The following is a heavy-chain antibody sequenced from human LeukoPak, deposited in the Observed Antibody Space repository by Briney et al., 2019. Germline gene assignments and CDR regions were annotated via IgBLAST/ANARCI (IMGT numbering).Heavy chain of an antibody. J-gene: IGHJ3*02. Sequence: GESLKISCKGSGYSFTSYWISWVRQMPGKGLEWMGIIYPGDSDTRYSPSFQGQVTIPADKSISTAYLQWSSLKASDTAMYYCARLSYDSSGYYLIAFDIWGQGTMVTVSS. CDR3: ARLSYDSSGYYLIAFDI. CDR2: IYPGDSDT. CDR1: GYSFTSYW. V-gene: IGHV5-51*01. D-gene: IGHD3-22*01.